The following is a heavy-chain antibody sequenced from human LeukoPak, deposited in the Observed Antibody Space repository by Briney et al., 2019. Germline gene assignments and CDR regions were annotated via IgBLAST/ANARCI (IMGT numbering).Heavy chain of an antibody. CDR2: IGDSGSGG. Sequence: PGGSLRLSCSASGFNFNYFAMSWIRQAPGKRLEWVSTIGDSGSGGSYADSVRGRFTISRDNSKNIVYLQMHSLRVDDSAVYYCSRIKYGGNSGYHFDYWGQGTLLTVSS. V-gene: IGHV3-23*01. D-gene: IGHD4-23*01. J-gene: IGHJ4*02. CDR3: SRIKYGGNSGYHFDY. CDR1: GFNFNYFA.